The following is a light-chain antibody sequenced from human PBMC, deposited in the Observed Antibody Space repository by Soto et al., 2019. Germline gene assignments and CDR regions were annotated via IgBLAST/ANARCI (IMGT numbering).Light chain of an antibody. J-gene: IGLJ1*01. CDR3: SSHAGSKMGV. V-gene: IGLV2-8*01. CDR1: NSDVGRYKF. CDR2: EVT. Sequence: QSVLTQPPSASGSPGQSLTISCTGTNSDVGRYKFVSWYQQHPGKAPKLIIYEVTQRPSGVPDRFSASKSGNTASLTVSGLQAEDEADYYCSSHAGSKMGVFGTGTKVTVL.